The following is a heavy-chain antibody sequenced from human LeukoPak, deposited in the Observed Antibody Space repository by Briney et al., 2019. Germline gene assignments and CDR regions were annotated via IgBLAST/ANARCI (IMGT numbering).Heavy chain of an antibody. V-gene: IGHV3-23*01. CDR2: ISGNGGRT. CDR1: GFTFSSYG. J-gene: IGHJ3*02. Sequence: PGGSLRLSCAASGFTFSSYGMHWVRQAPGKGLEWVSAISGNGGRTYYADSVKGRFTISRDNSKNTLYLQMNSLRVDDTAVYYCAKDQQGVVHDAFDIWGQGTMVTVSS. D-gene: IGHD3-10*01. CDR3: AKDQQGVVHDAFDI.